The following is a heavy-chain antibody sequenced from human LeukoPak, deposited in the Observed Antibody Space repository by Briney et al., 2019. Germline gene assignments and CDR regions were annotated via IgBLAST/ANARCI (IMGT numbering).Heavy chain of an antibody. J-gene: IGHJ6*03. V-gene: IGHV1-69*13. Sequence: GASVKVSCKASGGTFSSYAISWVRQAPGQGLEWTGGIIPIFGTANYAQKFQGRVTITADESTSTAYMELSSLRSEDTAVYYCARKDRYYMDVWGKGTTVTVSS. CDR2: IIPIFGTA. CDR3: ARKDRYYMDV. CDR1: GGTFSSYA.